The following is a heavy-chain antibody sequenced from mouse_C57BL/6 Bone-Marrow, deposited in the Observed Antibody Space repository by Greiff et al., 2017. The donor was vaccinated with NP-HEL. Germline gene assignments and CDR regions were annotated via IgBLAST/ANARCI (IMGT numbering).Heavy chain of an antibody. D-gene: IGHD1-1*01. CDR3: ARGGYYYGISYGDYFDY. V-gene: IGHV1-69*01. CDR1: GYTFTSYW. Sequence: VQLQQPGAELVMPGASVKLSCKASGYTFTSYWMHWVKQRPGQGLEWIGEIDPSDSYTKYNQKFKGKSTLTVDKSSSTAYMQISSLISEDSAVYYCARGGYYYGISYGDYFDYWGQGTTLTVSS. J-gene: IGHJ2*01. CDR2: IDPSDSYT.